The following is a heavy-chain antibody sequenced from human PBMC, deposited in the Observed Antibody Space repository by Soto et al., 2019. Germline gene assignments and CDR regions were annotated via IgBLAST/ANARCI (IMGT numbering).Heavy chain of an antibody. CDR3: ARYSGRYNNWFDP. CDR1: GGTFSSYA. J-gene: IGHJ5*02. CDR2: IIPIFGTA. V-gene: IGHV1-69*13. D-gene: IGHD1-26*01. Sequence: SVKVSCKASGGTFSSYAISWVRQAPGQGLEWMGGIIPIFGTANYAQKFQGRVTITADESTSTAYMELSSLRSEDTAVYYCARYSGRYNNWFDPWGQGTRVTVSS.